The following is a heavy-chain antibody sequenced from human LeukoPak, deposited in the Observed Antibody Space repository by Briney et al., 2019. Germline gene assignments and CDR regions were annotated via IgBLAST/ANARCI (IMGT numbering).Heavy chain of an antibody. J-gene: IGHJ4*02. CDR2: IKQDGSEK. Sequence: PGGSLRLSCAASGFTFSSFWMSWVRQAPGKGLEWVANIKQDGSEKYYVDSVKGRFTISRDNAKNSLYLQVNSLRAEDTAVYHCARIHESGSYFFDSWGQGTLVTVSS. D-gene: IGHD3-10*01. V-gene: IGHV3-7*01. CDR3: ARIHESGSYFFDS. CDR1: GFTFSSFW.